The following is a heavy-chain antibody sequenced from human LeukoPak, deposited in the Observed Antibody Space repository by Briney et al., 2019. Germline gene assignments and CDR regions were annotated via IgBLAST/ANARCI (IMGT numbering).Heavy chain of an antibody. CDR2: IIPIFGTA. Sequence: SVKVSCKASGYTFTSYGISWVRQAPGQGLEWMGGIIPIFGTANYAQKFQGRVTITADESTSTAYMELSSLRSEDTAVYYCARDRGEMATPLFDYWGQGTLVTVSS. CDR3: ARDRGEMATPLFDY. J-gene: IGHJ4*02. D-gene: IGHD5-24*01. V-gene: IGHV1-69*13. CDR1: GYTFTSYG.